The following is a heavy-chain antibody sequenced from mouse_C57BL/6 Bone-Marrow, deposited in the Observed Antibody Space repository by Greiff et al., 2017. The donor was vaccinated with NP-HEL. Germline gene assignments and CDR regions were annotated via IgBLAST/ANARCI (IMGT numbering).Heavy chain of an antibody. CDR2: ISSGGSYN. CDR1: GFTFSSYG. V-gene: IGHV5-6*01. Sequence: EVKLMESGGDLVKPGGSLKLSCAASGFTFSSYGMSWVRQTPDKRLEWVATISSGGSYNYYPARVKRRFTISRDNVKNTLYLQMGSLKSEDTTMYYYARWFAYWGQGTLVTVSA. CDR3: ARWFAY. J-gene: IGHJ3*01.